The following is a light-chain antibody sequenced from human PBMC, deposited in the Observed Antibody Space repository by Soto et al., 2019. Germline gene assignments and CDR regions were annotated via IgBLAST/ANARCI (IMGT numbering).Light chain of an antibody. V-gene: IGKV1-8*01. Sequence: AIRMTQSPSSFSASTGDRVTLTCRASQGISSYLAWYQQKPGQAPKLLIYAASTVKSGLPSRFSGSGSGTDFPITISLLQSEDVATYYCQQYYSYPYTFGQGTKLEIK. CDR2: AAS. J-gene: IGKJ2*01. CDR3: QQYYSYPYT. CDR1: QGISSY.